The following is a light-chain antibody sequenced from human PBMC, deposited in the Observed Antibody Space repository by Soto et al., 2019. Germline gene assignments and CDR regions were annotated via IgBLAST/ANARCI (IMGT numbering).Light chain of an antibody. V-gene: IGKV1-39*01. CDR3: QQSYSTVLT. CDR1: QSISSY. J-gene: IGKJ4*01. CDR2: AAS. Sequence: DIQMTQSPSSLSASVGDRVTITCRASQSISSYLNWYQQKPGKAPKLLIYAASSLQSGVPSRFSGSGSGTDFTFTISSLQPEDFATYYCQQSYSTVLTFGGGTKVDIK.